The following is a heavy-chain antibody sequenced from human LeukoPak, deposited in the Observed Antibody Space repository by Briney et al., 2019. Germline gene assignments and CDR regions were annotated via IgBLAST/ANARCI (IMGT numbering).Heavy chain of an antibody. V-gene: IGHV3-7*03. CDR1: GFSFSGYW. D-gene: IGHD2/OR15-2a*01. CDR2: IKEDGSEK. J-gene: IGHJ4*02. CDR3: ARRGSTDY. Sequence: GGSLRLSCAASGFSFSGYWMTWVRQAPGKGLEWVANIKEDGSEKYYADFVKGRFTVSRDNAKNSLDLQMNSLRAEDTAVYYCARRGSTDYWDQGTLVTVSS.